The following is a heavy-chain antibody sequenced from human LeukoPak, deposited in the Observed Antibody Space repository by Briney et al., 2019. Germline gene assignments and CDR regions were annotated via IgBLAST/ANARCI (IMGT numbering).Heavy chain of an antibody. J-gene: IGHJ4*02. V-gene: IGHV4-59*07. D-gene: IGHD3-3*01. CDR3: ARFHPTWDLDY. Sequence: PSDTLSLTCSVSGGPITVYYWIWIRQPPGKGLEFIGYIHYTGSTNYNSSLTSRISISTDTSKNQFSLKMTSVTAADTAVYYWARFHPTWDLDYWGQGILVTVSS. CDR2: IHYTGST. CDR1: GGPITVYY.